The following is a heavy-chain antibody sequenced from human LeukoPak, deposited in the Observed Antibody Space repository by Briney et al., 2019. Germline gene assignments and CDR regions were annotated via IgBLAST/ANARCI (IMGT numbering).Heavy chain of an antibody. D-gene: IGHD1-26*01. CDR2: IKQDGSEK. CDR1: GFTFSSYW. V-gene: IGHV3-7*01. Sequence: GGSLRLSCAASGFTFSSYWMSWVRQAPGKGLEWVANIKQDGSEKYYVDSVKGRFTISRDNAKNSLYLQMNSLRAEDTAVYYCASLLSGCNQINDYWGQGTLVTVSS. J-gene: IGHJ4*02. CDR3: ASLLSGCNQINDY.